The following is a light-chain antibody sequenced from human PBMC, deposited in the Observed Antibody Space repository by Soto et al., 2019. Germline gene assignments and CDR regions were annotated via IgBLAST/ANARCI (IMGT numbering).Light chain of an antibody. CDR2: GAS. CDR3: QLYGTSPIFT. V-gene: IGKV3-20*01. Sequence: EMVLTQSPGTLALSPGDRATLSCRASQGVSSSYLAWYQQKPGQAPRLLIYGASSRATGIPDRFSGSGSGTDFTLTISRLEPEDFAVYYCQLYGTSPIFTFGPGTKVDIK. CDR1: QGVSSSY. J-gene: IGKJ3*01.